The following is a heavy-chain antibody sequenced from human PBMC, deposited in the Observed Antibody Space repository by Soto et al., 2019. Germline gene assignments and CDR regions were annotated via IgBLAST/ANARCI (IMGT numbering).Heavy chain of an antibody. CDR1: GFTFSVYA. J-gene: IGHJ6*02. CDR3: ASLGVGDWANYYYYYGMDV. Sequence: EVQLLESGGGFVQPGGSLRLSCAATGFTFSVYAMTRVRQAPGKGLEWVSAVTANGGSTYSADSVKGRFTISRDNSKNTLFLQMNSLRAEDTAVYYCASLGVGDWANYYYYYGMDVWGQGTTVTVSS. V-gene: IGHV3-23*01. D-gene: IGHD2-21*02. CDR2: VTANGGST.